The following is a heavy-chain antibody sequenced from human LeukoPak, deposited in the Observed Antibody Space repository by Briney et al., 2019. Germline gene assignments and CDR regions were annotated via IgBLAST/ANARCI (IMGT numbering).Heavy chain of an antibody. CDR3: ARQSDSSGYYSFNY. Sequence: SETLSLTCTVSGGSISSYYWSWIRQPAGKGLEWIGRIYTSGSTNYNPSLKSRVTMSVDTSKNHFSLKLSSVTAADTAVYFCARQSDSSGYYSFNYWGQGTLVTVSS. V-gene: IGHV4-4*07. D-gene: IGHD3-22*01. CDR1: GGSISSYY. CDR2: IYTSGST. J-gene: IGHJ4*02.